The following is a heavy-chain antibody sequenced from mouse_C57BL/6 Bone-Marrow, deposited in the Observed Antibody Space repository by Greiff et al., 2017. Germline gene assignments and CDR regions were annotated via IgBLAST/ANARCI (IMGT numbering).Heavy chain of an antibody. CDR2: INPSTGGT. D-gene: IGHD1-3*01. J-gene: IGHJ3*01. CDR1: GYSFTGYY. CDR3: ARKVRRIFAY. V-gene: IGHV1-42*01. Sequence: VHVKQSGPELVKPGASVKISCKASGYSFTGYYMNWVKQSPEKSLEWIGEINPSTGGTTYNQKFKAKATLTVDKSSSTAYMQLKSLTSEVSAVYYCARKVRRIFAYWGQGTLVTVSA.